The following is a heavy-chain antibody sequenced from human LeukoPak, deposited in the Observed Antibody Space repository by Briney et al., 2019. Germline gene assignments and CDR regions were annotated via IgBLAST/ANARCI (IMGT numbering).Heavy chain of an antibody. V-gene: IGHV3-30*18. D-gene: IGHD2-21*02. Sequence: GGSLRLSRAASGFTFSSYGMHWVRQAPGKGLEWVAVISYDGSNKYYADSVKGRFTIYRDNSKNTLYLQMNSLRAEDTAVYYCAKDGMAYCGGDCYSSTDYWGQGTLVTVSS. J-gene: IGHJ4*02. CDR1: GFTFSSYG. CDR3: AKDGMAYCGGDCYSSTDY. CDR2: ISYDGSNK.